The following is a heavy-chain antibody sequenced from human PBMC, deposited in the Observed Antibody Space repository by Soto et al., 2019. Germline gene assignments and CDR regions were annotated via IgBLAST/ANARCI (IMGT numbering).Heavy chain of an antibody. D-gene: IGHD6-19*01. CDR1: GFTFRTYE. J-gene: IGHJ4*02. CDR2: ISSITGTT. CDR3: AREGLYSSGWRGYFDF. V-gene: IGHV3-48*03. Sequence: GGSLRLSCAASGFTFRTYEINWGRQAPGKGLEWVSHISSITGTTYYADSVKGRFTISRDDAQKSLFLQMNSLTDDDTAVYYCAREGLYSSGWRGYFDFWGQGIPVTVSS.